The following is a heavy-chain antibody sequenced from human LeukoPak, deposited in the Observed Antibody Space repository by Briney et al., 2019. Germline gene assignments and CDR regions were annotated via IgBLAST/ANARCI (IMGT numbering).Heavy chain of an antibody. J-gene: IGHJ5*02. V-gene: IGHV1-69*01. CDR1: GGTFSSYA. Sequence: GASVKVSCKAYGGTFSSYAISWVRQAPGQGLEWMGGIIPIFGTANYAQKFQGRVTITADESTSTAYMELSSLRSEDTAVYYCARRDRNWFDPWGQGTLVTVSS. CDR3: ARRDRNWFDP. CDR2: IIPIFGTA.